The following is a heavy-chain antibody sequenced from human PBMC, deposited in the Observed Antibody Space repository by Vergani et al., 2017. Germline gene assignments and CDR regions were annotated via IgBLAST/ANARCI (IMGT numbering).Heavy chain of an antibody. CDR1: GGSISSYY. V-gene: IGHV4-59*01. D-gene: IGHD3-22*01. CDR3: AGVRGYKDYFDY. J-gene: IGHJ4*02. Sequence: QVQLQESGPGLVKPSETLSLTCTVSGGSISSYYWSWIRQPPGKGLEWIGYIYYSGSTNYNPSLKSRVTISVDTAKNQFSLKLSSVTAADTAVYYCAGVRGYKDYFDYWGQGTLVTVSS. CDR2: IYYSGST.